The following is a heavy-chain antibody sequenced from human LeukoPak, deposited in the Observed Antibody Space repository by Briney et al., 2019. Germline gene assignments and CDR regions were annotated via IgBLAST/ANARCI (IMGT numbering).Heavy chain of an antibody. CDR1: GGSISSYY. Sequence: SETLSLTCTVSGGSISSYYWSWIRQPPGKGLEWIGYIYYSGSTNYNPSLKSRVTISVDTSKNQFSLKLSSVTAADTAVYYCARERLEMATVYYFDYWGQGTLVTVSS. V-gene: IGHV4-59*01. D-gene: IGHD5-24*01. CDR2: IYYSGST. J-gene: IGHJ4*02. CDR3: ARERLEMATVYYFDY.